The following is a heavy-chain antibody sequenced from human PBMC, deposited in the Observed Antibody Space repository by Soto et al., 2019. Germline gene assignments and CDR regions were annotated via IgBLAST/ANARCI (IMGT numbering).Heavy chain of an antibody. V-gene: IGHV3-11*01. CDR3: AREDVLMVSAIDY. J-gene: IGHJ4*02. D-gene: IGHD2-8*01. Sequence: PGGSLRLSCAASGFTFSDYYMSWIRQAPGKGLEWVSYISSSGSTIYYADSVKGRFTISRDNAKNSLYLQMNSLRAEDTAVYYCAREDVLMVSAIDYWGQGTLVTVSS. CDR2: ISSSGSTI. CDR1: GFTFSDYY.